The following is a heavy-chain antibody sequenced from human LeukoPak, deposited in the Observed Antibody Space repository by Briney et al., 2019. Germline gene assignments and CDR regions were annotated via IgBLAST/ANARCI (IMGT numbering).Heavy chain of an antibody. CDR2: ISIGGDT. CDR3: ALLSGGTFDY. Sequence: GGSLRLPCAGSGFVVTANYLAWARQAPGKGLEWVSTISIGGDTYYGDSVKGRSAISRDESTNTLSLHLDSLRVEDMGVYYCALLSGGTFDYWGQGTLVTVSS. J-gene: IGHJ4*02. CDR1: GFVVTANY. V-gene: IGHV3-53*01. D-gene: IGHD2/OR15-2a*01.